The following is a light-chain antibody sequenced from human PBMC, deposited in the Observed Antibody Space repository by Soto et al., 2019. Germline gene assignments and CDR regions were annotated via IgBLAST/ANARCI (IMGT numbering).Light chain of an antibody. CDR3: QQYCRSPVSYT. CDR1: QTVITSY. CDR2: GAS. V-gene: IGKV3-20*01. Sequence: EIVLTQSPGTLSLSPGERATLSCRASQTVITSYLAWYQQKPGQAPRLLIYGASSRATGIPDRFSGSASGTEFTLTISRLEPEDFAVYYCQQYCRSPVSYTFGQGTKLEIK. J-gene: IGKJ2*01.